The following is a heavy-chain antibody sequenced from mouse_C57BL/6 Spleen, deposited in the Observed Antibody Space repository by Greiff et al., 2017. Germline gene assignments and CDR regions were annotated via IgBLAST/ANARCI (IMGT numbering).Heavy chain of an antibody. D-gene: IGHD1-1*01. CDR2: IYPGDGDT. CDR1: GYAFSSSW. J-gene: IGHJ2*01. V-gene: IGHV1-82*01. CDR3: ARRAFITTVVATDY. Sequence: QVQLQQSGPELLKPGASVKISCKASGYAFSSSWMNWVKQRPGKGLEWIGRIYPGDGDTNYNGKFKGKATLTADKTSSTAYMQLSSLTSEDSAVYFCARRAFITTVVATDYWGQGTTLTVSS.